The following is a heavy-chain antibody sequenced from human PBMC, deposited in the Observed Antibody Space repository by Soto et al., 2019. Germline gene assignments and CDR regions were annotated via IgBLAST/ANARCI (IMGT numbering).Heavy chain of an antibody. CDR1: GFTFSSYG. Sequence: QVQLVESGGGVVQPGRSLRLSCAASGFTFSSYGMHWVRQAPGKGLEWVAVISYDGSNKYYGDSVKGRFTISRDNSKNTLYLQMNSLRVEDTAVYYCAKYTLDSSAGGGFDYWCQGTLVTVSS. CDR3: AKYTLDSSAGGGFDY. J-gene: IGHJ4*02. CDR2: ISYDGSNK. V-gene: IGHV3-30*18. D-gene: IGHD3-22*01.